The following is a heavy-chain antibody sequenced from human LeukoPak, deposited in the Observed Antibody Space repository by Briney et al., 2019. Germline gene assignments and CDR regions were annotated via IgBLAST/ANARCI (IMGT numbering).Heavy chain of an antibody. Sequence: SETLSLTCAVYGGPFSDYYWSWNRQPPGKGLEWIGEINHSGGTNYNPSLKSRVTISVDTSKNQFSLKLSSVTAADTAVYYCARFDLSRPRYFDLWGRGTLVTVSS. CDR1: GGPFSDYY. CDR2: INHSGGT. D-gene: IGHD3-3*02. J-gene: IGHJ2*01. V-gene: IGHV4-34*01. CDR3: ARFDLSRPRYFDL.